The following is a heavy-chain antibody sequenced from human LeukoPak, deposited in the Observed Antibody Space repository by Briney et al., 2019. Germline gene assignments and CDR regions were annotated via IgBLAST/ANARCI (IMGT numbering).Heavy chain of an antibody. V-gene: IGHV4-39*01. Sequence: SETLSLTCTVSGGSIRGSSYYWGWIRQPPGKGLEWIASMSYSGSTYYNPSLKSRVSISVDTSKNQFSLKLRSVTAADTAVYYCARHELDDCSGYYKPEYFQHWGQGTLVTVSS. D-gene: IGHD3-22*01. CDR1: GGSIRGSSYY. CDR3: ARHELDDCSGYYKPEYFQH. J-gene: IGHJ1*01. CDR2: MSYSGST.